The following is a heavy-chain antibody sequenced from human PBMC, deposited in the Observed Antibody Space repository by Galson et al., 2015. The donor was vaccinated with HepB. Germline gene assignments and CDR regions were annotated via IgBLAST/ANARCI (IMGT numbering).Heavy chain of an antibody. Sequence: SLRLSCAASGFTSSSFWMSWVRQAPGKGLEWVANIKQDGSEKYCVDSVKGRFTISRDNAKNSLYLQMNSLRAEDTAVYYCARDRPFSSTWYYFDYWGQGTLVTVSS. CDR2: IKQDGSEK. CDR1: GFTSSSFW. D-gene: IGHD6-13*01. V-gene: IGHV3-7*01. J-gene: IGHJ4*02. CDR3: ARDRPFSSTWYYFDY.